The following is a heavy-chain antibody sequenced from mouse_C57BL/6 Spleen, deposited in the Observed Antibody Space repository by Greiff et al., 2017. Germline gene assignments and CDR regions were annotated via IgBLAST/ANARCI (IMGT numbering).Heavy chain of an antibody. CDR2: INPNNGGT. J-gene: IGHJ4*01. V-gene: IGHV1-22*01. CDR3: ARDGHYYGSSFYAMDY. CDR1: GYTFTDYN. Sequence: VQLQQSGPELVKPGASVKMSCKASGYTFTDYNMHWVKQSHGKSLEWIGYINPNNGGTSYNQKFKGKATLTVNKSSSTAYMELRSLTSEDSAVYYCARDGHYYGSSFYAMDYWGQGTSVTVSS. D-gene: IGHD1-1*01.